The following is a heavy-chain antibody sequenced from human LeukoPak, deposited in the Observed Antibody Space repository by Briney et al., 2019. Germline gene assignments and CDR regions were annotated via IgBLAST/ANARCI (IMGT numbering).Heavy chain of an antibody. Sequence: SETLSLTGTVSGGSISRGDYYWTWIRQPPGRGLEWIGYIYHSGNTYYNPSLKSRLSISLDTSRNQFSLRLSSVSAADTAVYYCARKDGSSYYFDNWGQGTLVTVSS. CDR1: GGSISRGDYY. J-gene: IGHJ4*02. CDR2: IYHSGNT. CDR3: ARKDGSSYYFDN. V-gene: IGHV4-30-4*01. D-gene: IGHD2-15*01.